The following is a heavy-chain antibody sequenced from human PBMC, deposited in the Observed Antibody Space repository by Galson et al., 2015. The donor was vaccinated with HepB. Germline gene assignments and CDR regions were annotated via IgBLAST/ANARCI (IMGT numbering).Heavy chain of an antibody. D-gene: IGHD1-26*01. CDR1: GFTVNTYS. CDR2: LSYDGRSQ. J-gene: IGHJ4*02. CDR3: AKSEIGASYQGEAFDH. V-gene: IGHV3-30*18. Sequence: SLRLSCSASGFTVNTYSMHWVRQAPGKGLEWVAVLSYDGRSQYYADPVRGRFTISRDNSKNAVYLQRNSLRAEDTAVYYCAKSEIGASYQGEAFDHWGQGTLITVSS.